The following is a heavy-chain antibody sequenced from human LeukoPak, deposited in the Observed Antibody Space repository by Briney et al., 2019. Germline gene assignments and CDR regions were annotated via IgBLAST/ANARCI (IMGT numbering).Heavy chain of an antibody. V-gene: IGHV3-23*01. D-gene: IGHD6-19*01. Sequence: PGGSLRLSCAASGLTFSSYGMSWVRQAPGKGLEWVSAISGSGGSTYYADSVKGRFTISRDNSKNTLYLQMNSLRAEDTAVYYCARDFFRVLWQWLVANWFDPWGQGTLVTVSS. J-gene: IGHJ5*02. CDR1: GLTFSSYG. CDR3: ARDFFRVLWQWLVANWFDP. CDR2: ISGSGGST.